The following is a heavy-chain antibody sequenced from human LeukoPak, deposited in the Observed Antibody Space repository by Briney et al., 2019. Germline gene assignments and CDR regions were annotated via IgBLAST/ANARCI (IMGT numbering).Heavy chain of an antibody. CDR2: ISYDGSNK. CDR1: GFTFSSYS. Sequence: GRSLRLSCAASGFTFSSYSIHWVRQAPGKGLEWVAVISYDGSNKYYADSVKGRFTISRDNSKNTLYLEMNSLRTEDTAVYYCARARETGLTMVRGVILAFDIWGQGTMVTVSS. CDR3: ARARETGLTMVRGVILAFDI. V-gene: IGHV3-30*03. D-gene: IGHD3-10*01. J-gene: IGHJ3*02.